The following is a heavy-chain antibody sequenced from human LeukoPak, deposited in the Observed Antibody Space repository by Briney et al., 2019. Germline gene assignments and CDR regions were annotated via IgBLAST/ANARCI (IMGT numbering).Heavy chain of an antibody. J-gene: IGHJ4*02. V-gene: IGHV3-23*01. D-gene: IGHD1-26*01. CDR2: ISGSGGST. CDR1: GFAFSSYA. Sequence: GGSLRLSCAASGFAFSSYAMSGVRQAPGKGLKWVSAISGSGGSTYYADSVKGRFTISRDNSKNTLYLQMNSLRAEDTAVYYCAKEFVGSGSYTDYWGQGTLVTVSS. CDR3: AKEFVGSGSYTDY.